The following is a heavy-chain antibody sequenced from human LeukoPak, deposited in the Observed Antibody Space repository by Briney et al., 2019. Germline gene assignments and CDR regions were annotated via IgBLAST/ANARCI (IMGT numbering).Heavy chain of an antibody. Sequence: HPGGSLRLSCAASGFTFDDYAMHWVRQAPGKGLEWVSGISWNSGSIGYADSVKGRLTISRDNAKNSVYLQIHNLRAEDTAVYYCARDLGWLQSDYWGQGTLVTVSS. V-gene: IGHV3-9*01. CDR1: GFTFDDYA. J-gene: IGHJ4*02. D-gene: IGHD5-24*01. CDR2: ISWNSGSI. CDR3: ARDLGWLQSDY.